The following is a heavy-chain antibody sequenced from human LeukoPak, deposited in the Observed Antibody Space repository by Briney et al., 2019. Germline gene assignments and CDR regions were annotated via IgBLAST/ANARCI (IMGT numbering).Heavy chain of an antibody. CDR2: ISFDGTNK. Sequence: GGSLRLSCTASGVTLSNYAMHWVRRPPGRGLEWVAVISFDGTNKYYGDSVEGRFSVSRDNSKNTLYLQMNSLRPDDTAMYYCATDYGDYEPIDYWGQGTLVTVSS. CDR1: GVTLSNYA. V-gene: IGHV3-30*04. D-gene: IGHD4-17*01. CDR3: ATDYGDYEPIDY. J-gene: IGHJ4*02.